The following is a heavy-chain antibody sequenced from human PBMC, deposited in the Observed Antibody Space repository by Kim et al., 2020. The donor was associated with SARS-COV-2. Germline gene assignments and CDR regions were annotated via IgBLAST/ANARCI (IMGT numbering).Heavy chain of an antibody. CDR3: ARGRFGKPYYYYYYMDV. CDR1: GGSFSGYY. V-gene: IGHV4-34*01. J-gene: IGHJ6*03. D-gene: IGHD3-16*01. Sequence: SETLSLTCAVYGGSFSGYYWSWIRQPPGKGLEWIGEINHSGSTNYNPSLKSRVTISVDTSKNQFSLKLSSVTAADTAVYYCARGRFGKPYYYYYYMDVWGKGTTVTVSS. CDR2: INHSGST.